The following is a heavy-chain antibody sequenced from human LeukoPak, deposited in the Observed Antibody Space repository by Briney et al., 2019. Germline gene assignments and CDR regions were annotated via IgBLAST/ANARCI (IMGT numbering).Heavy chain of an antibody. J-gene: IGHJ4*02. Sequence: PGGSLRLSCAASGFTFSSYEMNWVRQAPGKGLEWDSYISSSGSTIYYADSVKGRFTISRDNAKNSLYLQMNSLRAEDTAVYYCARGVVTVEGFDYWGQGTLVTVSS. CDR3: ARGVVTVEGFDY. CDR2: ISSSGSTI. CDR1: GFTFSSYE. V-gene: IGHV3-48*03. D-gene: IGHD2-15*01.